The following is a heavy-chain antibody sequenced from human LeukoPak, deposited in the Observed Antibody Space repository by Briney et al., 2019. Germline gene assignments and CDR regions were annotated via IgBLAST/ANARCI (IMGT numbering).Heavy chain of an antibody. V-gene: IGHV3-66*02. D-gene: IGHD1/OR15-1a*01. CDR2: IYSGGGT. Sequence: PGGSLRLSCAASGFTVSSNYMTWVRQAPGKGLEWVSLIYSGGGTYYADSVKGRFTISRDNSKNTLYLQMNSLRAEDTAVYYCARGITGTNNWFDPWGQGTLVTVSS. CDR1: GFTVSSNY. J-gene: IGHJ5*02. CDR3: ARGITGTNNWFDP.